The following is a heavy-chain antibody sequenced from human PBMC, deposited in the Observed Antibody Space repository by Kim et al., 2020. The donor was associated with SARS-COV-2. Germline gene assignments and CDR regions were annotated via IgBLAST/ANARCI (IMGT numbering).Heavy chain of an antibody. Sequence: SETLSLTCTVSGGSISSYYWSWIRQPPGKGLEWIGYIYYSGSTNYNPSLKSRVTISVDTSKNQFSLKLSSVTAADTAVYYCAREGLVGRGYYYYGMDVWGQGTTVTVSS. CDR1: GGSISSYY. V-gene: IGHV4-59*13. D-gene: IGHD1-26*01. CDR2: IYYSGST. CDR3: AREGLVGRGYYYYGMDV. J-gene: IGHJ6*02.